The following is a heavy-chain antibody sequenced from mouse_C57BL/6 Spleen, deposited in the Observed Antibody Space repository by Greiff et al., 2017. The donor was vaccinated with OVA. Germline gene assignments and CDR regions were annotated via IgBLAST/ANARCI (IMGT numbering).Heavy chain of an antibody. Sequence: EVTLVESGGGLVKPGGSLKLSCAASGFTFSDYGMHWVRQAPEKGLEWVAYISSGSSTIYYADTVKGRFTIYRDNAKNTLFLQMTSLGSEDTAMYYCARPYYVFFDYWGQGTTLTVSS. CDR3: ARPYYVFFDY. CDR2: ISSGSSTI. J-gene: IGHJ2*01. CDR1: GFTFSDYG. V-gene: IGHV5-17*01. D-gene: IGHD1-1*01.